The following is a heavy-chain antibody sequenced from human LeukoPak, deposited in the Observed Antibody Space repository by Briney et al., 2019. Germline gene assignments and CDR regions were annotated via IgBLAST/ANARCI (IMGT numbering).Heavy chain of an antibody. CDR1: GGSINSGSYY. CDR3: ARDSRGYSSGWYRYFDY. Sequence: SETLSLTCSVSGGSINSGSYYWSWIRQPAGKGLEWIGRIYTSGTTNYNPSLKNRVTISVDTSKNQFSLKLSSVTAADTAVYYCARDSRGYSSGWYRYFDYWGQGTLVTVSS. J-gene: IGHJ4*02. D-gene: IGHD6-19*01. CDR2: IYTSGTT. V-gene: IGHV4-61*02.